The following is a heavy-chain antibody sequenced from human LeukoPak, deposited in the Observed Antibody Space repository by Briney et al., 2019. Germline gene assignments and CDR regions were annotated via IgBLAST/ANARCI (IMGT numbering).Heavy chain of an antibody. J-gene: IGHJ4*02. CDR3: ARGGGIVVFDY. D-gene: IGHD1-26*01. CDR1: GFTFISYA. Sequence: GGSLRLSFAASGFTFISYALSWLRQAPGTGPDGVSSISGSCGSTYYARSVKARFTISRDNPKNTLYLQMNSLRAEDTAVYYCARGGGIVVFDYWGQGTLVTVSS. CDR2: ISGSCGST. V-gene: IGHV3-23*01.